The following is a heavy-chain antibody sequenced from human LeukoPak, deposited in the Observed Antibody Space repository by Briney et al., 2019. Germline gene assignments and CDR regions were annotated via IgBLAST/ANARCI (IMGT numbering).Heavy chain of an antibody. CDR2: IGGSGGST. Sequence: GGSLRLSCAASGFSFSSYSMNWVRQAPGKGLEWVSAIGGSGGSTYYADSVKGRFTISRDNSKNTLYLQMNSLRAEDTAVYYCAKDTASSWWYFDLWGRGTLVTVSS. J-gene: IGHJ2*01. D-gene: IGHD5-18*01. V-gene: IGHV3-23*01. CDR3: AKDTASSWWYFDL. CDR1: GFSFSSYS.